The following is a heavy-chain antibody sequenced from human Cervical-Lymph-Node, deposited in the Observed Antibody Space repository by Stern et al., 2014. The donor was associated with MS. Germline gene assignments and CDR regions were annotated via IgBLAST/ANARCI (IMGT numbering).Heavy chain of an antibody. CDR3: ARERREATIPPRGHAALMDV. V-gene: IGHV3-74*01. CDR2: ISSDAFTT. Sequence: EVQLVQSGGGLVQPGGSLRLSCAASGFTFSTYWMHWVRQAPGKGLEWVSRISSDAFTTSYADSVKGRFTISRDNAKNRLYLQMNSLRAEDMAVYHCARERREATIPPRGHAALMDVLGQGTTVTVSS. CDR1: GFTFSTYW. J-gene: IGHJ6*02. D-gene: IGHD5-12*01.